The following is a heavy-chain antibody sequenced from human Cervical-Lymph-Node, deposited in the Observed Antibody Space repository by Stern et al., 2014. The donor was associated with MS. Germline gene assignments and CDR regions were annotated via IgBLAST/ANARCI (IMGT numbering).Heavy chain of an antibody. CDR1: GYTFTSYY. Sequence: QDQLVQSGAEVKKPGASVKVSCKASGYTFTSYYLHWVRQAPGQGLEWMGMINPSGGFTSYAQKFQGRVTVTRDTSTSTVYMELSSLRSEDTAIYYCARAMTYYYDSSGAPFDCWGQGTLVTVSS. CDR3: ARAMTYYYDSSGAPFDC. CDR2: INPSGGFT. D-gene: IGHD3-22*01. V-gene: IGHV1-46*01. J-gene: IGHJ4*02.